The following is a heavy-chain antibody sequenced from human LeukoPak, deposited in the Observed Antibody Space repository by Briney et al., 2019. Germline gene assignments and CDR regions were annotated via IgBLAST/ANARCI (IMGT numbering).Heavy chain of an antibody. V-gene: IGHV4-61*02. D-gene: IGHD6-6*01. J-gene: IGHJ4*02. CDR1: GGSISSGSYY. CDR2: IYTSGST. CDR3: ARSYRGARLFDY. Sequence: SQTLSLTCTVSGGSISSGSYYWSWIRQPAGKGLEWIGRIYTSGSTNYNPSLKSRVTIPVDTSKNQFSLKLSSVTAADTAVYYCARSYRGARLFDYWGQGTLVTVSS.